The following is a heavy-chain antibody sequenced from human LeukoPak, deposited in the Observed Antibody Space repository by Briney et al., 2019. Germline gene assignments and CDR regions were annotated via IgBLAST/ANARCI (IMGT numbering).Heavy chain of an antibody. V-gene: IGHV3-21*04. CDR3: ANGPPFDY. CDR1: GFTFSSYS. CDR2: ISSSSSYI. Sequence: AGGSLRLSCAASGFTFSSYSMNWVRQAPGKGLEWVSSISSSSSYIYYADSLKGRFTISRDNAKNSLYLQMNSLRAEDTAVYYCANGPPFDYWGQGTLVTVSS. J-gene: IGHJ4*02.